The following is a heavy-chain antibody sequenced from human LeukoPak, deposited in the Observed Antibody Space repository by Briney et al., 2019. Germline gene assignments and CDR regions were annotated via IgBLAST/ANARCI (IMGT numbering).Heavy chain of an antibody. CDR2: INPSGGST. D-gene: IGHD4-23*01. J-gene: IGHJ4*02. V-gene: IGHV1-46*01. CDR1: GYTFTSYY. Sequence: ASVKVSCKASGYTFTSYYMHWVRQAPGQGLEWMGIINPSGGSTSYAQKFQGRVTMTRDTSTSTVYMELSGLRSEDTAVYYCARVWVDYGGDYWGQGTLVTVSS. CDR3: ARVWVDYGGDY.